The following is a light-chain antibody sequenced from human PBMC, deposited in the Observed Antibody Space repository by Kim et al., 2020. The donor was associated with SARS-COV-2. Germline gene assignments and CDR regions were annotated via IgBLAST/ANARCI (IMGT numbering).Light chain of an antibody. V-gene: IGKV3-20*01. J-gene: IGKJ4*01. CDR3: QHYVGTPLT. CDR2: GAS. CDR1: QSVRSNY. Sequence: EIVLTQSPGTLSLSPGERATLSCRASQSVRSNYLAWYQQKPGQAPRLLIYGASSRATGIPDRFSGSGSGTDFTLTISRLEPEDFAVYYCQHYVGTPLTFGGGTKVDIK.